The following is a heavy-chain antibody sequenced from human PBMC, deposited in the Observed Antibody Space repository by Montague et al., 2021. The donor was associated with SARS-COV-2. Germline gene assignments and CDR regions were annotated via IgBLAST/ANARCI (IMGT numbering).Heavy chain of an antibody. CDR3: ASPGGYCTGGSCYYAY. J-gene: IGHJ4*02. CDR1: GGSISTYY. Sequence: SETLSLTCSVSGGSISTYYWSWIRQPPGKGLEWIGYIYYSGNTNYNPSLKSRVTISIDTSKNQLSLELSSVTAADMAVYYCASPGGYCTGGSCYYAYWGQGTLVTVSS. V-gene: IGHV4-59*01. D-gene: IGHD2-15*01. CDR2: IYYSGNT.